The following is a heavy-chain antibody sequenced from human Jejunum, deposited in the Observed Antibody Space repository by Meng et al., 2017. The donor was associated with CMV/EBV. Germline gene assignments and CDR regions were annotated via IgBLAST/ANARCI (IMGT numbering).Heavy chain of an antibody. CDR3: ARAVGGQVNY. Sequence: SCAASGFIFIRYDINWVRQAPGKGLEFVASIGTTSTHIYYAASVQGRFTISRDNAKNSLHLQMDSLAAEDTAVYYCARAVGGQVNYWGQGTLVTVSS. D-gene: IGHD3-10*01. V-gene: IGHV3-21*01. CDR2: IGTTSTHI. J-gene: IGHJ4*02. CDR1: GFIFIRYD.